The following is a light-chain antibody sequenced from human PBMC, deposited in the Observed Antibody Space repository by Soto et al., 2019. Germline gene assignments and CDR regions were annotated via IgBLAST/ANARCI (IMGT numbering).Light chain of an antibody. V-gene: IGKV3-20*01. CDR3: QHYVSPPIT. J-gene: IGKJ5*01. CDR1: QSVTSNY. CDR2: GAS. Sequence: EIVLTQSPGTLSLSPGERATLSCRASQSVTSNYLAWYQQKPGQAPRLLVYGASSRATGISDRFSGSGSGTDFTLTISRLEPEDFAVYYCQHYVSPPITSGQGTRLEIK.